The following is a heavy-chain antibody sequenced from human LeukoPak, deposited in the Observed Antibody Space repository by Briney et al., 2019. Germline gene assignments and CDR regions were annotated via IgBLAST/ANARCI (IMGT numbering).Heavy chain of an antibody. D-gene: IGHD3-10*01. J-gene: IGHJ4*02. Sequence: QSGGSLRLSCAASGFTFSSYWMSWVRQAPGKGLEWVANIKQDGSEKYYVDSVKGRFTISRDNAKNSLYLQMNSLRAEDTAVYYCAKGPRTVRFGDRHKGIFDYWGQGTLVTVSS. CDR1: GFTFSSYW. V-gene: IGHV3-7*03. CDR3: AKGPRTVRFGDRHKGIFDY. CDR2: IKQDGSEK.